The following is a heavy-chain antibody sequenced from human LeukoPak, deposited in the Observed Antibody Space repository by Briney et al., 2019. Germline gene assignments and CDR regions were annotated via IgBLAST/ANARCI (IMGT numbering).Heavy chain of an antibody. D-gene: IGHD1-26*01. CDR1: GYTFTSYA. J-gene: IGHJ4*02. Sequence: ASVKVSCKASGYTFTSYAMHWVRQAPGQRLEWMGWINAGNGNTKYSQEFQGRVTITRDTSASTAYMELSSLRSEDMAVYYCARAGGSYSAPIDYWGQGTLVTVSS. V-gene: IGHV1-3*03. CDR2: INAGNGNT. CDR3: ARAGGSYSAPIDY.